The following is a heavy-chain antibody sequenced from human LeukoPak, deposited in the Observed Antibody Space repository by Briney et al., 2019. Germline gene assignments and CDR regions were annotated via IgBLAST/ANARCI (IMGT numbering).Heavy chain of an antibody. D-gene: IGHD2-15*01. CDR1: GFTFSNTW. Sequence: LGGSLRLSCAASGFTFSNTWMSWVRQAPGKGLEWVGHIKSKTDGGTTDFAAPVKGRFTISRDDSKNTLYLQMNSLKTDDTAVYYCTSDSGGGPQYWGQGTLVTVSS. V-gene: IGHV3-15*01. CDR2: IKSKTDGGTT. J-gene: IGHJ4*02. CDR3: TSDSGGGPQY.